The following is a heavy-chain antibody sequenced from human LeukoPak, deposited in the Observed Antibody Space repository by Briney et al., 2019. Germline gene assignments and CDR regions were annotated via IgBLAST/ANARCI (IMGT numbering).Heavy chain of an antibody. CDR1: GFTFSSYS. D-gene: IGHD3/OR15-3a*01. CDR3: AAVDYYFDY. V-gene: IGHV3-48*02. CDR2: ISSSSSTI. Sequence: GGSLRLSCAASGFTFSSYSMNWVRQAPGKGLEWVSYISSSSSTIYYADSVKGRFTISRDNAKNSLHLQMNSLRDEDTAVYYCAAVDYYFDYWGQGTLVTVSS. J-gene: IGHJ4*02.